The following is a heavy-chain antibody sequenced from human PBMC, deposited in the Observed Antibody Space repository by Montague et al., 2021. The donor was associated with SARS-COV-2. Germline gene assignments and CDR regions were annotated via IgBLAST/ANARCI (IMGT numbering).Heavy chain of an antibody. D-gene: IGHD6-19*01. CDR3: AGTEGSGWYRVVDY. J-gene: IGHJ4*02. Sequence: SETLSLTCTVSGGSVSSTYWSWIRQPPGKGLERIAYINHSGSTDYNPSPTSRVTISVDTSKNKFSLKLTSVTAADTAVYYCAGTEGSGWYRVVDYWGQGTLVTVSS. CDR1: GGSVSSTY. CDR2: INHSGST. V-gene: IGHV4-59*02.